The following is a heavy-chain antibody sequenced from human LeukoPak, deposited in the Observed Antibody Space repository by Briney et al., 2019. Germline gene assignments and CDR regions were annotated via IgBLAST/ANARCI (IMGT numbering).Heavy chain of an antibody. CDR1: GYTFTSNY. CDR3: ARVPYCSGGSCYLFDY. Sequence: ASVKVSCKASGYTFTSNYIHWVRQAPGQGLEWMGMIYPRDGSTSYAQKFQGRVTMTRDTSTSTVYMELSSLRSEDTAVYYCARVPYCSGGSCYLFDYWGQGTLVTVSS. D-gene: IGHD2-15*01. CDR2: IYPRDGST. J-gene: IGHJ4*02. V-gene: IGHV1-46*01.